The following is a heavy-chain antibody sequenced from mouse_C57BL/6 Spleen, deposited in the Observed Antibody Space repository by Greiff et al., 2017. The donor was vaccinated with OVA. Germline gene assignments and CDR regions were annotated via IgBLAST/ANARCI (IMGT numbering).Heavy chain of an antibody. CDR1: GYTFTGYC. V-gene: IGHV1-9*01. D-gene: IGHD1-1*01. CDR2: ILPGSGST. Sequence: QVQLKESGAELMKPGASVKLSCKATGYTFTGYCIEWVKQRPGQGLEWIGEILPGSGSTNYNEKFKGKATLTAETSSNTAYMQLSSLTTEDSAIYYCERQLPCYYDCSIDYWGKGTTLTVSS. CDR3: ERQLPCYYDCSIDY. J-gene: IGHJ2*01.